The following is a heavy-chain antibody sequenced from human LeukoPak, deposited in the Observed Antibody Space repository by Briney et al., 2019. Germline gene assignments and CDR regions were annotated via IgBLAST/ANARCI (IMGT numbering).Heavy chain of an antibody. CDR2: IIPIFGTA. CDR3: ARVDCSGGSCYTSFDY. CDR1: GGTFSSYA. V-gene: IGHV1-69*05. J-gene: IGHJ4*02. D-gene: IGHD2-15*01. Sequence: ASVKVSCKASGGTFSSYAISWVRQAPGQGLEWIGGIIPIFGTANYAQKFQGRVMITTDESTSTAYMELSSLRSEDTAVYYCARVDCSGGSCYTSFDYWGQGTLVTVSS.